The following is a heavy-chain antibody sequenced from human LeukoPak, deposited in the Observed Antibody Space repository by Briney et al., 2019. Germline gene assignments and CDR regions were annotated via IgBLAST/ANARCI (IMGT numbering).Heavy chain of an antibody. J-gene: IGHJ4*02. V-gene: IGHV3-15*01. D-gene: IGHD4-17*01. CDR1: GFTFTIAW. CDR3: TTAKFRSTVTIFDY. CDR2: VKSNADGGTT. Sequence: GGSLRLSCAASGFTFTIAWMNWVRQAPGKGPEWVGRVKSNADGGTTDYAAPVRGRFTISRDDSKNTLYLQMNSLKTEDTAVYYCTTAKFRSTVTIFDYWGQGTLVTVSS.